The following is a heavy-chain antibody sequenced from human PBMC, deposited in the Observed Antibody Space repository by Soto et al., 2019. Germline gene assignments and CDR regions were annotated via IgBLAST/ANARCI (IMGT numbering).Heavy chain of an antibody. V-gene: IGHV1-24*01. CDR3: ATELPTIFGVVIMS. CDR1: GYTLTELS. Sequence: ASVKVSCKVSGYTLTELSMHWVRQAPGKGLEWMGGFDPEDGEKIYAQKFQGRVTMTEDTSTDTAYMELSSLRSEDTSVYYCATELPTIFGVVIMSWGQGTLVTVSS. D-gene: IGHD3-3*01. CDR2: FDPEDGEK. J-gene: IGHJ4*02.